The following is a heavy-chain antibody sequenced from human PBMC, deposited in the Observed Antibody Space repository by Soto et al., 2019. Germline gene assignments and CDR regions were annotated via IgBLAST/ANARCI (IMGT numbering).Heavy chain of an antibody. CDR2: ISGSGGST. CDR1: GFTFSSYA. Sequence: GGSLRLSCAASGFTFSSYAMSWVRQAPGRGLEWVSAISGSGGSTYYADSVKGRFTISRDNSKNTLFLQMNSLRAEDTAEYYCAKYYDSSGTYWYFDLWGRGTLVTVSS. J-gene: IGHJ2*01. CDR3: AKYYDSSGTYWYFDL. D-gene: IGHD3-22*01. V-gene: IGHV3-23*01.